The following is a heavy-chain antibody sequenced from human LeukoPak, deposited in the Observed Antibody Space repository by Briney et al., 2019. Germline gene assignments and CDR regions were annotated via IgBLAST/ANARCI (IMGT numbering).Heavy chain of an antibody. J-gene: IGHJ4*02. V-gene: IGHV3-23*01. D-gene: IGHD6-13*01. CDR1: GFTFSSYA. Sequence: PGGSLRLSCAASGFTFSSYAMSWVRQAPGKGLEWVSAISGSGGSTYYADSMKGRFTISRDNSKNTPYLQMNSLRAEDTAVYYGAKCDGPGIAAAGTVYWGQGTLVTVSS. CDR2: ISGSGGST. CDR3: AKCDGPGIAAAGTVY.